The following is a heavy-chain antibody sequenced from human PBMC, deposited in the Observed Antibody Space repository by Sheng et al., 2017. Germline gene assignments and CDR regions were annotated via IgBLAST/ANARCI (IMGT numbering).Heavy chain of an antibody. Sequence: DLVESGGGLVQPGGSLKLSCAASGFTFSGSAIHWVRQASGKGLEWVGRITTKAKNYATLYGASVKGRFTMSRDDSENAAYLQMNSLRTEDTAVYYCVKLDTTIIGSAFEVWGQGTMVTVSS. V-gene: IGHV3-73*02. CDR3: VKLDTTIIGSAFEV. J-gene: IGHJ3*01. CDR2: ITTKAKNYAT. CDR1: GFTFSGSA. D-gene: IGHD5-18*01.